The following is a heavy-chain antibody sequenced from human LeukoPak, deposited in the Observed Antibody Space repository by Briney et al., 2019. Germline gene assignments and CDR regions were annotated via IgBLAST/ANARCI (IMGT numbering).Heavy chain of an antibody. CDR3: ARRGGGGSAASAKAFDY. CDR1: GYSSTDYW. D-gene: IGHD6-13*01. V-gene: IGHV5-51*01. J-gene: IGHJ4*02. Sequence: GESLKISCKVSGYSSTDYWIGWVRQMPGKGLEWMGIIYPGDSDARYSPSFHGQVTISADESIGTAYLQWSSLKASDTAMYYCARRGGGGSAASAKAFDYWGQGTLVTVSS. CDR2: IYPGDSDA.